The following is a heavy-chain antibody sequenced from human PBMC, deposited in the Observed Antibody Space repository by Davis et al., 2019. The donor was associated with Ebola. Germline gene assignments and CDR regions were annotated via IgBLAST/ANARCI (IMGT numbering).Heavy chain of an antibody. CDR1: GGSFSGYY. J-gene: IGHJ5*02. CDR2: IHDSGST. V-gene: IGHV4-59*01. Sequence: SETLSLTCAVYGGSFSGYYWSWIRQPPGKGLEWIGYIHDSGSTNYNPSLKSRVTISVDTSKNQFSLKLSSVTAADTAVYYCARGYGDYIWFDPWGQGTLVTVSS. CDR3: ARGYGDYIWFDP. D-gene: IGHD4-17*01.